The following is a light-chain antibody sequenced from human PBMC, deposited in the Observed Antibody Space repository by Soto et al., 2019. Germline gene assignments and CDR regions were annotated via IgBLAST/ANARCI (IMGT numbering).Light chain of an antibody. Sequence: QSVLTQPPSASGTPGQRVTISCSGSSSNIGSNAVSWYQQLPGTAPKVLIYSNNQRPSWVPDRFSGSKSGTSASLAISGLQSEDDADYYCATWDDSLNGWVFGGGTKLTVL. J-gene: IGLJ3*02. CDR1: SSNIGSNA. CDR2: SNN. V-gene: IGLV1-44*01. CDR3: ATWDDSLNGWV.